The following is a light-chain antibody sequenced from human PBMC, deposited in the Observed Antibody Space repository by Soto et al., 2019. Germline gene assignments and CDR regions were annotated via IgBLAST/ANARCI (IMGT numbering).Light chain of an antibody. V-gene: IGLV2-8*01. CDR2: EVN. CDR3: SSDAGNNNRYV. J-gene: IGLJ1*01. CDR1: SSDVGGYNF. Sequence: QSALTQPPSASGSPGQSVTISCTGTSSDVGGYNFVSWYQQHPDKAPKLMIYEVNKRPSGVPNRFSGSKSGNTASLTVSGLQAEDEADYYCSSDAGNNNRYVFGTGTKVTVL.